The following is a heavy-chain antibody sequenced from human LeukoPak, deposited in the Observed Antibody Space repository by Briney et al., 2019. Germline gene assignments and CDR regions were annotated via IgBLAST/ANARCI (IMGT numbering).Heavy chain of an antibody. CDR1: GGTFSSYT. Sequence: GSSVEVSCKASGGTFSSYTISWVRQAPGQGLEWMGRIIPILGIANYAQKFQGRVTITADKSTSTAYMELSSLRSEDTAVYYCARDLPQVRRGYYYYMDVWGKGTTVTVSS. CDR3: ARDLPQVRRGYYYYMDV. V-gene: IGHV1-69*04. CDR2: IIPILGIA. J-gene: IGHJ6*03. D-gene: IGHD3-10*01.